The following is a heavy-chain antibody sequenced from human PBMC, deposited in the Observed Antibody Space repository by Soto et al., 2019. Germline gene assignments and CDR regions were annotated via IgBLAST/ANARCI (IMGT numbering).Heavy chain of an antibody. CDR1: GFTVSSNY. V-gene: IGHV3-53*04. J-gene: IGHJ6*03. CDR2: IYSGGST. Sequence: GGSLRLSCAASGFTVSSNYMSWVRQAPGKGLEWVSVIYSGGSTYYADSVKGRFTISRHNSKNTLYLQMNSLRAEDTAVYYCARDFPVVVAATYYYYMDVWGKGTTVTVSS. D-gene: IGHD2-15*01. CDR3: ARDFPVVVAATYYYYMDV.